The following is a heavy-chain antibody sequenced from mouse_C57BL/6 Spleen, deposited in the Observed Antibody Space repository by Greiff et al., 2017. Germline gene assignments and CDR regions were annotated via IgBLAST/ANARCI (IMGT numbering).Heavy chain of an antibody. CDR1: GYAFSSSW. CDR3: ARFLRSYYYAMDY. J-gene: IGHJ4*01. V-gene: IGHV1-82*01. CDR2: IYPGDGDT. Sequence: QVQLQQSGPELVKPGASVKISCKASGYAFSSSWMNWVKQRPGKGLEWIGRIYPGDGDTNYNGKFKGKATLTADKSSSTAYMQLSSLTSEDSAVYFCARFLRSYYYAMDYWGQGTSVTVSS. D-gene: IGHD1-1*01.